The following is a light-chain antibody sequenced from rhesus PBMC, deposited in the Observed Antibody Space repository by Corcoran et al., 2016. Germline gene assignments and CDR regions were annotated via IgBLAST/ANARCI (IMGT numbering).Light chain of an antibody. CDR3: QQGYSTPYS. J-gene: IGKJ2*01. CDR2: YAN. CDR1: QGISRY. Sequence: DIQMSQSPSSLSASVGDRVTITCRASQGISRYLNWYQQKPGKAPKLLIYYANTLASGVPSMFSGSGSGTDFTLTISSLQPEDFATDYCQQGYSTPYSFGQGTKVEIK. V-gene: IGKV1-32*03.